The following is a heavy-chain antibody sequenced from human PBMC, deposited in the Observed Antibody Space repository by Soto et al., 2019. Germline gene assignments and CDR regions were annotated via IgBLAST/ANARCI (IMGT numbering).Heavy chain of an antibody. CDR1: GDSISSLY. Sequence: QVQLQESGPGLVKPSETLSLTCTVSGDSISSLYWSWIRQPPGKGLEWIGYIYYSGSINYNPSLKSRVTISVDPSKNQFSLRLSSVTAADTAVYYCAKSLWDTSGWKTDYWGQGTLVTFSS. D-gene: IGHD6-19*01. J-gene: IGHJ4*02. CDR3: AKSLWDTSGWKTDY. CDR2: IYYSGSI. V-gene: IGHV4-59*01.